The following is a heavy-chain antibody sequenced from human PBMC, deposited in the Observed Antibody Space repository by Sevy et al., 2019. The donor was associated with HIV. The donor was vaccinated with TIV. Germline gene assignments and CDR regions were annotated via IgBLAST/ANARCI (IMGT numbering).Heavy chain of an antibody. CDR2: ISYDGNYK. Sequence: GGSLRLSCVASGFTFPIYSVLWVRQAPGKGLECLTLISYDGNYKYYADSVKGRFTISRDNSNNILYLQMSSLRVEDTALYFCARVAVEYCTNDCYHRFDHWGLGTLVTVSS. CDR3: ARVAVEYCTNDCYHRFDH. D-gene: IGHD2-8*01. J-gene: IGHJ4*02. CDR1: GFTFPIYS. V-gene: IGHV3-30*04.